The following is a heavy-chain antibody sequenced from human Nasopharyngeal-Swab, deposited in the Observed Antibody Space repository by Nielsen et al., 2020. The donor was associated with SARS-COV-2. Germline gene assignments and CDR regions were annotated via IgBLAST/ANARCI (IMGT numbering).Heavy chain of an antibody. D-gene: IGHD6-13*01. CDR3: ASTGGDSSSRRGYYYYYMDV. J-gene: IGHJ6*03. Sequence: SETLSLTCTVSGGSISSYYWSWIRQPAGKGLEWIGRIYTSGSTNYNPSLKSRVTMSVDTSKNQFSLKLSSVTAADTAVYYCASTGGDSSSRRGYYYYYMDVWAKGPRSPSP. CDR1: GGSISSYY. CDR2: IYTSGST. V-gene: IGHV4-4*07.